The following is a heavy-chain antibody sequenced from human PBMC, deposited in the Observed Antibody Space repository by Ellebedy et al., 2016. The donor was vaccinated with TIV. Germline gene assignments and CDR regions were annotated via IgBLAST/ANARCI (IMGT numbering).Heavy chain of an antibody. J-gene: IGHJ4*02. D-gene: IGHD3-3*01. V-gene: IGHV4-4*07. Sequence: SETLSLXXTVSGGSISSYYWSWIRQPAGKGLEWIGRIYTSGSTNYNPSLKSRVTMSVDTSKNQFSLKLSSVTAADTAVYYCARETNTIFGVISDYWGQGTLVTVSS. CDR1: GGSISSYY. CDR2: IYTSGST. CDR3: ARETNTIFGVISDY.